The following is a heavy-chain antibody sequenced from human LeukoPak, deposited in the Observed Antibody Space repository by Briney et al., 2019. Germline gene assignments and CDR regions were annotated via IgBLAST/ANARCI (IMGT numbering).Heavy chain of an antibody. D-gene: IGHD6-19*01. CDR2: IHYSGST. J-gene: IGHJ2*01. CDR1: GDSISTRSSN. CDR3: ARQVIESGYSSGWSYRGYFDL. Sequence: PSETLSLTCTVSGDSISTRSSNWGWIRQPPGKGLEWIGSIHYSGSTYYKASLKSRVTIPVETSRNQFSLKLSSVTAADTAVYYCARQVIESGYSSGWSYRGYFDLWGRGTLATVFS. V-gene: IGHV4-39*01.